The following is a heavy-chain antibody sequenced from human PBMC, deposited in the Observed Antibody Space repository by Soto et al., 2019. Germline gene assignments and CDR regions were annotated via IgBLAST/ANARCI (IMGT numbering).Heavy chain of an antibody. CDR3: PHRVLRTVFGLVTTTAIYFDF. CDR1: GFSLTTSGVG. V-gene: IGHV2-5*02. Sequence: QITLKESGPTVVKPTETLTLTCTFSGFSLTTSGVGVGWVRQSPGKAPEWLALIYWDDDKRYSTSLNSRLIITKDTSKNQVVLTMANVDPADTATYYCPHRVLRTVFGLVTTTAIYFDFWGPGTPVVVSS. CDR2: IYWDDDK. J-gene: IGHJ4*02. D-gene: IGHD3-3*01.